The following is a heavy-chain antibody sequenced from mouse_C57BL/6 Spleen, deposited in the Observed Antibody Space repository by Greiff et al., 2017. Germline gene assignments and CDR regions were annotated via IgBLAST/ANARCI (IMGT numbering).Heavy chain of an antibody. V-gene: IGHV5-12*01. CDR3: ARQGYSNYLWYFDV. CDR2: ISNGGGST. D-gene: IGHD2-5*01. J-gene: IGHJ1*03. CDR1: GFTFSDYY. Sequence: EVMLVESGGGLVQPGGSLKLSCAASGFTFSDYYMYWVRQTPEKRLEWVAYISNGGGSTYYPDTVKGRFTISRDNAKNTLYLQMSRLKSEDTAMYYCARQGYSNYLWYFDVWGTGTTVTVSS.